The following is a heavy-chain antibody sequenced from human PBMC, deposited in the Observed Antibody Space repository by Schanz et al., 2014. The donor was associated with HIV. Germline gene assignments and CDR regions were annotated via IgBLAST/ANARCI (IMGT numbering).Heavy chain of an antibody. D-gene: IGHD2-2*01. CDR1: EFIFSSYG. V-gene: IGHV3-33*08. J-gene: IGHJ6*02. Sequence: QVQVVESGGGVVQPGRSLRLSCAASEFIFSSYGIHWVRQAPGKGLEWVAVIWYDGSNKYYADSVKGRFTISRDNSKNTLYLHMNSLRAEEPAAYYCARDLGIVVVPATGAGMDVWGQGTTVTVSS. CDR2: IWYDGSNK. CDR3: ARDLGIVVVPATGAGMDV.